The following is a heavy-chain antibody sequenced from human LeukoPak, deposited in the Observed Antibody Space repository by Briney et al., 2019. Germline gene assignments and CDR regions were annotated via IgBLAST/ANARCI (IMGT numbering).Heavy chain of an antibody. CDR1: GYTFTSYG. V-gene: IGHV1-18*01. D-gene: IGHD2-15*01. Sequence: ASVKVSCKPSGYTFTSYGISWVRQAPGQGLEWMGWISAYNGNTNYAQKLQGRVTMTTDTSTSTAYMELRSLRSDDTAVYYCARDFYCSGGSCYSGSARAYGMDVWGQGTTVTVSS. CDR2: ISAYNGNT. CDR3: ARDFYCSGGSCYSGSARAYGMDV. J-gene: IGHJ6*02.